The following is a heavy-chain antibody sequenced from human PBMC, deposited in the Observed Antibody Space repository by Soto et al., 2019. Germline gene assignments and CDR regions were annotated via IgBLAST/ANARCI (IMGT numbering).Heavy chain of an antibody. CDR1: GGTFSSYA. CDR3: ARGGYYDILPASLPPFDY. J-gene: IGHJ4*02. D-gene: IGHD3-9*01. V-gene: IGHV1-69*12. CDR2: IIPIFSTG. Sequence: QVQLVQSGAEVKKPGSSVKVSCKASGGTFSSYAISWVRQAPGQGLEWMGGIIPIFSTGNYAQKFQGRVTITAAESTSTAYMELSSLRSEDTAVYYCARGGYYDILPASLPPFDYWGQGTLVTVSS.